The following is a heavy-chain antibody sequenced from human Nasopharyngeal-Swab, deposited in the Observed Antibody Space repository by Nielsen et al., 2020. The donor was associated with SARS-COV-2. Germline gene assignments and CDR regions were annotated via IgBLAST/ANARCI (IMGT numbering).Heavy chain of an antibody. CDR1: GGTFSSYA. CDR2: IIPIFGTA. CDR3: ARGHRVPAAKEAFFFTRNDAFDI. V-gene: IGHV1-69*13. Sequence: SVKVSCKASGGTFSSYAISWVRQAPGQGLEWMGGIIPIFGTANYAQKFQGRVTITADESTSTAYMELSSLRSEDTAVYYCARGHRVPAAKEAFFFTRNDAFDIWGQGTTVTVSS. D-gene: IGHD2-2*01. J-gene: IGHJ3*02.